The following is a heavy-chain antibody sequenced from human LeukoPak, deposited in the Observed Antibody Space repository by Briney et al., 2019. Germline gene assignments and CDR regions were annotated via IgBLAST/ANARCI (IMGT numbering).Heavy chain of an antibody. CDR2: ISSDGSTK. Sequence: GALRLSCAASGLTFSNYAVHWVRQAPGKGLEWVAAISSDGSTKYYADSVKGRFTISRDNSKNTLYLQMNSLTAEDTAVYYCAREARITMVRGVITPTGGFDYWGQGTLVTVSS. CDR3: AREARITMVRGVITPTGGFDY. J-gene: IGHJ4*02. V-gene: IGHV3-30*04. D-gene: IGHD3-10*01. CDR1: GLTFSNYA.